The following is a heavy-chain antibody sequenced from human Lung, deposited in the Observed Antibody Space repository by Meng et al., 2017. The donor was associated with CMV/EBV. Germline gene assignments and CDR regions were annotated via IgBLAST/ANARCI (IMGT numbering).Heavy chain of an antibody. J-gene: IGHJ4*02. Sequence: GGSXRLSCAGSGLTTISNYWMSWVRQAPGKGLEWLANIKQDGSEKYYVDSVKGRFTISRDNTNKTLYLQMSSLRAEDTAVYYCAREGRDLDYWRQGTLVTVSS. CDR3: AREGRDLDY. CDR2: IKQDGSEK. CDR1: GLTTISNYW. V-gene: IGHV3-7*01.